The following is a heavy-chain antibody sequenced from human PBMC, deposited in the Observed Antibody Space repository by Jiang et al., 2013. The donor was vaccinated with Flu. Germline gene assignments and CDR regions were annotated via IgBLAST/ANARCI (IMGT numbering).Heavy chain of an antibody. CDR3: AGGWSTPFDY. CDR2: IKPDGSEK. V-gene: IGHV3-7*04. CDR1: GFTFTNYW. J-gene: IGHJ4*02. D-gene: IGHD6-13*01. Sequence: VQLLESGGGLVQPGGSLRLSCAASGFTFTNYWMSWVRQAPGRGLEWVANIKPDGSEKKYVDSVKGRFTISRDNAKNSVYLQVNSLRAEDTAVYYCAGGWSTPFDYWGQGTLVTVSS.